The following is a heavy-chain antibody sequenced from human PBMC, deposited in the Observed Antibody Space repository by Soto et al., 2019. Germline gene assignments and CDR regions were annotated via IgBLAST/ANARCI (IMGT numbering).Heavy chain of an antibody. Sequence: EVQLVESGGGLVQPGGSLRLSCAASGFTFSAYDMHWVRQPTGKGLEWVSAIGTLHDTYYPDSVKGRFTISRENAKNSLQLQMNSLTTGDTAVYYCARQASYWHGGGGWFDPWGQGTLVTVSS. V-gene: IGHV3-13*01. J-gene: IGHJ5*02. CDR1: GFTFSAYD. CDR2: IGTLHDT. D-gene: IGHD2-8*02. CDR3: ARQASYWHGGGGWFDP.